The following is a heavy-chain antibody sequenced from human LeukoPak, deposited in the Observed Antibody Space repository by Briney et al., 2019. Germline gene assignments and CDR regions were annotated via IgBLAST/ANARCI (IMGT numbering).Heavy chain of an antibody. J-gene: IGHJ3*02. CDR2: IKQDGSEK. CDR1: GFTVNNNY. Sequence: GGSLRLSCAASGFTVNNNYMSWVRQAPGKGLEWVANIKQDGSEKYYVDSVKGRFTISRDNAKNSLYLQMNSLRAEDTAVYYCARDRDAFDIWGQGTMVTVSS. CDR3: ARDRDAFDI. V-gene: IGHV3-7*03.